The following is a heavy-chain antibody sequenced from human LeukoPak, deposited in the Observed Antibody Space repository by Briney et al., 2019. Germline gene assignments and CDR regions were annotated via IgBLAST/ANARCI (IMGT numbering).Heavy chain of an antibody. D-gene: IGHD3-16*01. CDR2: ISSSSGTI. J-gene: IGHJ4*02. V-gene: IGHV3-48*04. CDR1: GFTFSSYS. Sequence: GGSLRLSCAASGFTFSSYSMNWVRQAPGKGLEWVSYISSSSGTIYYADSVKGRFTISRDNAKNSLYLQLNSLGAEDTAVYFCARDLGDYWGQGTLVTVSS. CDR3: ARDLGDY.